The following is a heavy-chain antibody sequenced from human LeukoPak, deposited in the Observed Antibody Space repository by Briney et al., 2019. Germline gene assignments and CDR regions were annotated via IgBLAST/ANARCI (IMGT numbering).Heavy chain of an antibody. CDR1: GFTFSSYA. CDR3: ANLLGLMASLDY. D-gene: IGHD2-8*01. CDR2: ISGSGGNT. Sequence: GGSLRLSCAASGFTFSSYAMSWVRQAPGKGLEWVSAISGSGGNTYYADSVKGRFTISRDNSKTTLYLRMNSLRAEDTAFYDSANLLGLMASLDYGGEGSLVTASS. V-gene: IGHV3-23*01. J-gene: IGHJ4*02.